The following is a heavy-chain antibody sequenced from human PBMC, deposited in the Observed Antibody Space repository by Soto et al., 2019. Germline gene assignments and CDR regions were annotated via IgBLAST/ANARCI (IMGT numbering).Heavy chain of an antibody. CDR1: GFDFNTYT. CDR2: IAGPTPYI. V-gene: IGHV3-21*02. D-gene: IGHD5-12*01. CDR3: ARTPRGDDYAPSFDF. Sequence: EVQLVESGGGLVRPGLSLRLSCAGSGFDFNTYTLNWVRQAPGKGLEWIASIAGPTPYIYYAGSVRGRFTNSRDNAKNSLSLQMNSLRADATGVYYCARTPRGDDYAPSFDFWGQGNLVTVSS. J-gene: IGHJ4*02.